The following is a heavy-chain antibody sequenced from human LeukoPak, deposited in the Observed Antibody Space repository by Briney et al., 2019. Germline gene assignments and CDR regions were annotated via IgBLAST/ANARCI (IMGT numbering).Heavy chain of an antibody. D-gene: IGHD3-9*01. CDR3: AKDIRPPRDIVLRHFAWFPDPGYYYGMDV. J-gene: IGHJ6*02. Sequence: GGSLRLSCAASGFTFDDYAMHWVRQAPGKGLEWVSLISGDGGSTYSADSVKGRFTISRDNSKNSLYLQMNSLRTEDTALYYCAKDIRPPRDIVLRHFAWFPDPGYYYGMDVWGQGTTVTVSS. CDR1: GFTFDDYA. CDR2: ISGDGGST. V-gene: IGHV3-43*02.